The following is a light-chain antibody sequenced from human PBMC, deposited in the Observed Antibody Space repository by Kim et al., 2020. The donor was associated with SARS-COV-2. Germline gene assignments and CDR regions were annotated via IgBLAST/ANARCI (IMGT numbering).Light chain of an antibody. Sequence: QSALTQPRSVSGSPGQSVTISCTGSSSNVGTYNYVSWYQQHPGQTPKVILYDVTQRPSGVPDRFSGSKSGNTASLTISGVQTEDEAGYYCCSYAGGPWVFGGGTQLTVL. CDR2: DVT. J-gene: IGLJ3*02. CDR1: SSNVGTYNY. CDR3: CSYAGGPWV. V-gene: IGLV2-11*01.